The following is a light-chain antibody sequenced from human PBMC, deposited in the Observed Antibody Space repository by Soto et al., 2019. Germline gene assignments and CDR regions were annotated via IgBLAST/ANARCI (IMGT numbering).Light chain of an antibody. CDR1: RDINKW. J-gene: IGKJ3*01. Sequence: DIQMTQSPSSVSASVGDRVTITCRASRDINKWLAWHQQKPGKAPNLLIFSASSLQSGVPSRFSGSGSGTDFTLTINNLQPEDVAIYYCQQAHSFPLTFGPGTKVDLK. CDR2: SAS. CDR3: QQAHSFPLT. V-gene: IGKV1-12*01.